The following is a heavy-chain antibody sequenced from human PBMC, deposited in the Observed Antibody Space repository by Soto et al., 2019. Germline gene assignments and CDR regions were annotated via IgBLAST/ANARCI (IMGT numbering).Heavy chain of an antibody. CDR3: VREYLLPGQWYFDL. CDR2: IDIAGAP. D-gene: IGHD3-9*01. J-gene: IGHJ2*01. CDR1: GFTLGRHD. V-gene: IGHV3-13*05. Sequence: GGSLRLSCAGSGFTLGRHDMHWVRQVFGGGLDWVSAIDIAGAPYYSDSVKGRFTISRENAKNSLDLQMNSLRAEDTAVYFCVREYLLPGQWYFDLWGRGTLVTVSS.